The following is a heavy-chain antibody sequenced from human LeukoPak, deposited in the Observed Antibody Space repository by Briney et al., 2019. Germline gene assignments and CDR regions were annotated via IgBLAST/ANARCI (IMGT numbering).Heavy chain of an antibody. V-gene: IGHV4-59*08. D-gene: IGHD2-2*01. CDR2: IYYSGST. CDR3: ARLGRTSYWYFDL. J-gene: IGHJ2*01. CDR1: GGSISSYY. Sequence: PSETPSPTCTVSGGSISSYYWSWIRQPPGKGLGWIGYIYYSGSTNYNPSLKSRVTISVDTSKNQFSLKLSSVTAADTAVYYCARLGRTSYWYFDLWGRGTLVTVSS.